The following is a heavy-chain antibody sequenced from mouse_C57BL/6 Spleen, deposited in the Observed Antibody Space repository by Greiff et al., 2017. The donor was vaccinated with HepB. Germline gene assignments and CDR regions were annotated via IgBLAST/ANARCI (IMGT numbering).Heavy chain of an antibody. CDR3: ARSGDGYDGAWFAY. Sequence: VQLQESGPELVKPGASVKISCKASGYSFTSYYIHWVKQRPGQGLEWIGWIYPGRGNTKYNEKFKGKATLTADTSSSTAYMQLSSLTSEDSAVYYCARSGDGYDGAWFAYWGQGTLVTVSA. CDR2: IYPGRGNT. V-gene: IGHV1-66*01. J-gene: IGHJ3*01. CDR1: GYSFTSYY. D-gene: IGHD2-2*01.